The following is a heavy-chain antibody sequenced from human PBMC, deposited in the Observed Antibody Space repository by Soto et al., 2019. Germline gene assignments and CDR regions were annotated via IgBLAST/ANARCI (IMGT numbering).Heavy chain of an antibody. Sequence: EVQLVQSGAEVKKPGESLRISCKGSGYSFTSYWISWVRQMPGKGLEWMGRIDPSDSYTNYSPSFQGHVTISADKSISTAYLQWSSLKASDTAMYYCARHAGYSSSWYYFDYWGQGTLVTVSS. J-gene: IGHJ4*02. CDR1: GYSFTSYW. CDR3: ARHAGYSSSWYYFDY. V-gene: IGHV5-10-1*03. D-gene: IGHD6-13*01. CDR2: IDPSDSYT.